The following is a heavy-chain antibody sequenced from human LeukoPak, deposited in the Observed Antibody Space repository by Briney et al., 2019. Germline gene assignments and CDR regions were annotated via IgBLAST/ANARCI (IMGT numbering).Heavy chain of an antibody. D-gene: IGHD6-13*01. Sequence: PGGSLRLSCAASGFTFSSYSMNWVRQAPGKGLDWVSSISSSSSYIYYADSVKGRFTISRDNAKNSLYLQMNSLRAEDTAVYYCARDSLAAAGIFDYWGQGTLVTVSS. CDR3: ARDSLAAAGIFDY. V-gene: IGHV3-21*01. J-gene: IGHJ4*02. CDR2: ISSSSSYI. CDR1: GFTFSSYS.